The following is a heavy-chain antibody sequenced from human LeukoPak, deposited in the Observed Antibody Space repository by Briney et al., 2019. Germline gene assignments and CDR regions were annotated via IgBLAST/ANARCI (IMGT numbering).Heavy chain of an antibody. Sequence: PGGSLRLSCAASGFTFSSYAMSRVGQAPGKGLEGVSAISCSGGTTYYEDSVKGRFTIYRDNSKSTLYVQMNSLRAEDTAVYYCAIVVAARQGTIDPWGQGTLVTISS. CDR2: ISCSGGTT. D-gene: IGHD6-6*01. CDR3: AIVVAARQGTIDP. CDR1: GFTFSSYA. V-gene: IGHV3-23*01. J-gene: IGHJ5*02.